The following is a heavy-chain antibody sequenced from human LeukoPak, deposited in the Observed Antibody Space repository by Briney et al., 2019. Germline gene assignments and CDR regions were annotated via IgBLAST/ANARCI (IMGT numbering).Heavy chain of an antibody. J-gene: IGHJ3*02. CDR3: ARHRESSGYYTSVVTFDI. CDR1: GFTVSSNY. Sequence: GSLRLSCAASGFTVSSNYMNWVRQAPGKGLEWIGYEYYSGSTNYNPSLKSRVTISVDTSKNQFSLKLSSVTTADTPVYYCARHRESSGYYTSVVTFDIWGQGTMVTVSS. D-gene: IGHD3-22*01. V-gene: IGHV4-59*08. CDR2: EYYSGST.